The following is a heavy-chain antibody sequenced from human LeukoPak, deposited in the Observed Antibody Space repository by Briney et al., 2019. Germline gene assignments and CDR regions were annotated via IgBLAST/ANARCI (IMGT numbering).Heavy chain of an antibody. Sequence: PSETLSLTCTVSGGSISSHYWSWIRQPAGKGLERIGRIYNSGSTNYNPSLKSRVTISLDKSKNQFSLKLSSVTAADTAVYYCARLRYNWNYAVDYWGQGTLVTVSS. J-gene: IGHJ4*02. CDR3: ARLRYNWNYAVDY. CDR2: IYNSGST. CDR1: GGSISSHY. V-gene: IGHV4-4*07. D-gene: IGHD1-7*01.